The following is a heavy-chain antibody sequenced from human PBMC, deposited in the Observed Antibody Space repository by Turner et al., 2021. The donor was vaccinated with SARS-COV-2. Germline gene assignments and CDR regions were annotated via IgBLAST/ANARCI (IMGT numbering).Heavy chain of an antibody. CDR2: IFYSGSK. CDR3: AGGEADTAMVTRGYYYYYGMDV. J-gene: IGHJ6*02. D-gene: IGHD5-18*01. Sequence: QVQLQESGPGLVKPSDTLSLTCTVSSGSIRIYYWIWIRQPPGTGLEWIGYIFYSGSKNYNPSLTSRVNISVDTSKNQFAVKLSSVTAADTAVYYCAGGEADTAMVTRGYYYYYGMDVWGQGTTVTVSS. CDR1: SGSIRIYY. V-gene: IGHV4-59*01.